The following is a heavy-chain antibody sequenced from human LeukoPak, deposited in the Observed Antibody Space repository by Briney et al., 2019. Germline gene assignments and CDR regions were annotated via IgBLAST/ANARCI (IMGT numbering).Heavy chain of an antibody. V-gene: IGHV3-7*01. CDR3: ARDLYCSSASWYICNYYYMDV. D-gene: IGHD2-2*02. CDR2: IKQDGSEK. CDR1: GFTFSSYW. Sequence: GGSLRLSCAASGFTFSSYWMSWVRQAPGKGLEWVANIKQDGSEKYYVDSVKGRFTISRDNAKNSLYLQMNSLRAEDTAVYYCARDLYCSSASWYICNYYYMDVWGKGTTVTVSS. J-gene: IGHJ6*03.